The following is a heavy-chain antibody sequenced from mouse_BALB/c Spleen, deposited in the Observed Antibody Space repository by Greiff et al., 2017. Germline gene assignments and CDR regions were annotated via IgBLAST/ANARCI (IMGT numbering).Heavy chain of an antibody. J-gene: IGHJ1*01. CDR3: AREVLYYYGSSPWYFDV. CDR2: INSNGGST. D-gene: IGHD1-1*01. CDR1: GFTFSSYG. Sequence: EVKLMESGGGLVQPGGSLKLSCAASGFTFSSYGMSWVRQTPDKRLELVATINSNGGSTYYPDSVKGRFTISRDNAKNTLYLQMSSLKSEDTAMYYCAREVLYYYGSSPWYFDVWGAGTTVTVSS. V-gene: IGHV5-6-3*01.